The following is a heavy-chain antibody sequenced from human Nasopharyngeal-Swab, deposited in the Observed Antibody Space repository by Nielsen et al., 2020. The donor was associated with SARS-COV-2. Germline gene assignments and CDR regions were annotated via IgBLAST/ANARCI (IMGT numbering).Heavy chain of an antibody. CDR3: ARGLIGMDV. CDR2: ISGDGGST. Sequence: GESLKISCAASGFTFDDYAMHWVRQAPGKGLEWVSLISGDGGSTYYADSVKGRFTISRDNSKNTLYLQMNSLRAEDTAVYYCARGLIGMDVWGQGTTVTVSS. CDR1: GFTFDDYA. V-gene: IGHV3-43*02. J-gene: IGHJ6*02.